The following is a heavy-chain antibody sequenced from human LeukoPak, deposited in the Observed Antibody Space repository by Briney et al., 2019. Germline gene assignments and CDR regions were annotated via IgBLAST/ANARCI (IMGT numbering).Heavy chain of an antibody. CDR2: ISAYNGNT. V-gene: IGHV1-18*01. CDR1: GYTFTSYG. J-gene: IGHJ4*02. Sequence: GASVKVSCKASGYTFTSYGISWVRQAPGQGLEWMGWISAYNGNTNYAQKLQGRVTMTTDTSTSTAYTELRSLRSDDTAVYYCARDLPRSGTELDYWGQGTLVTVSS. CDR3: ARDLPRSGTELDY. D-gene: IGHD1-26*01.